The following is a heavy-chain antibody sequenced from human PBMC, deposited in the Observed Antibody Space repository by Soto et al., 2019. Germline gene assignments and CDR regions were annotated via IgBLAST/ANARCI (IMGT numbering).Heavy chain of an antibody. CDR1: GFTFTTYA. J-gene: IGHJ6*02. V-gene: IGHV3-23*01. CDR3: HGPVNQNNRGYYYGLDV. Sequence: EVQLLESGGGLVQPGGSLRLSCAASGFTFTTYAMNWVRQAPGKGLESVSAISGSGGSTYYADSVKGRFTISRDNSKNTLYLQMNSLRAEDTAVYYCHGPVNQNNRGYYYGLDVWGPGTTVTVSS. CDR2: ISGSGGST. D-gene: IGHD1-1*01.